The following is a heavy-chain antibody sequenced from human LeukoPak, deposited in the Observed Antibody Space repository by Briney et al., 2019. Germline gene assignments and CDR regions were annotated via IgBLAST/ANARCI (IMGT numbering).Heavy chain of an antibody. CDR1: GGTFSSYA. D-gene: IGHD3-16*02. CDR2: IIPIFGTA. V-gene: IGHV1-69*05. Sequence: SVKVSCKASGGTFSSYAISWVRQAPGQGLEWMGGIIPIFGTANYAQKFQGRVTITTDESTSTAYMELSSLRSEDTAVYYCARSKDYDYVWGSYPHDYWGQGTLVTVSS. CDR3: ARSKDYDYVWGSYPHDY. J-gene: IGHJ4*02.